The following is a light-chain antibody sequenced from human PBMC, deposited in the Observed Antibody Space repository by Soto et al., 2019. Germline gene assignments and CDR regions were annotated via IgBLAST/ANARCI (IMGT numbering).Light chain of an antibody. CDR3: QQRSNWLLT. Sequence: EIVLTQSPATLSLSPGERATLSCRASQSVSSYLAWYQQKPGQAPRLLIYDASNRATGIPARFSGSGSGTDFTLTISSLEPEDFAVYYCQQRSNWLLTFCGGTNVDIK. CDR2: DAS. CDR1: QSVSSY. V-gene: IGKV3-11*01. J-gene: IGKJ4*01.